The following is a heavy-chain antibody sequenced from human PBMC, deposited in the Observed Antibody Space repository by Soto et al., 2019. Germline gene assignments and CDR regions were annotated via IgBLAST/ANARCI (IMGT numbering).Heavy chain of an antibody. D-gene: IGHD3-9*01. V-gene: IGHV4-34*01. J-gene: IGHJ4*02. CDR3: ARGRGYFDWLSSFW. CDR1: GGSFSGYY. Sequence: QVQLQQWGAGLLKPSETLSLTCAVYGGSFSGYYWSWIRQPPGKGLEWIGEINHSGSTNYNPSLKSRVTISVDTSKNQFSLKLSSVTAADTAVYYCARGRGYFDWLSSFWWGQGTLVTVSS. CDR2: INHSGST.